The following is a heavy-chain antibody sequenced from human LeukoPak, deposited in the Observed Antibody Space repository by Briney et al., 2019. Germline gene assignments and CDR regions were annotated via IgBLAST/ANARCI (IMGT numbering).Heavy chain of an antibody. D-gene: IGHD1-26*01. J-gene: IGHJ4*02. V-gene: IGHV3-49*04. CDR2: IRSKAYGGTT. CDR1: GFTFGDYA. CDR3: TRTGSGSYHRYHFDY. Sequence: PGGSLRLSCTASGFTFGDYAMSWVRQAPGKGLEWVGFIRSKAYGGTTEYAASVKGRFTISRDDSKSIAYLQMNSLKTEDTAVYYCTRTGSGSYHRYHFDYWGQGTLVTVSS.